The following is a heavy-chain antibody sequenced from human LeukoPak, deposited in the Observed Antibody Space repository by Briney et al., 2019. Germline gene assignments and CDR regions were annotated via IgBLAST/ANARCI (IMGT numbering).Heavy chain of an antibody. CDR3: ARVNAPVATFDY. CDR2: ISHSGST. V-gene: IGHV4-38-2*02. CDR1: GYSISSTYY. Sequence: PSETLSLTCTVSGYSISSTYYGAWIRQPPGKGLEWIATISHSGSTYYTPSLESRLTISLDTSRNHFSLRLSSVTAADTAVYYCARVNAPVATFDYWGLGTLSPSP. J-gene: IGHJ4*02. D-gene: IGHD1-1*01.